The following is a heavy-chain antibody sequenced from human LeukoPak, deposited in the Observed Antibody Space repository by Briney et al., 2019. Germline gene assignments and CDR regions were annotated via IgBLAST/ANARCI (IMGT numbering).Heavy chain of an antibody. CDR1: GGSISSYY. D-gene: IGHD2-2*01. J-gene: IGHJ6*02. V-gene: IGHV4-59*08. Sequence: SETLSLTCTVSGGSISSYYWSWIRQPPGKGLEWIGYIYYSGSTNYNPSLKSRVTISVDTSKNQFSLKLSSVTAADTAVYYCARHKPRRRSDIVVVPAAISLQPPFYGMDVWGQGTTVTVSS. CDR3: ARHKPRRRSDIVVVPAAISLQPPFYGMDV. CDR2: IYYSGST.